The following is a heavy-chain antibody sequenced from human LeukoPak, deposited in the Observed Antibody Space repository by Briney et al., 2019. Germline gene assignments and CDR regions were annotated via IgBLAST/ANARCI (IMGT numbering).Heavy chain of an antibody. CDR3: VRGGYNYGVDY. CDR2: INPKSGGT. CDR1: GYTFTGYY. Sequence: ASVKVSCEASGYTFTGYYMHWVRQAPGQGLEWMGWINPKSGGTNYAQRFQGRVTMTRDTSISSAYMELSRLRSDDAAVYYCVRGGYNYGVDYWGQGTLVTVSS. J-gene: IGHJ4*02. V-gene: IGHV1-2*02. D-gene: IGHD5-18*01.